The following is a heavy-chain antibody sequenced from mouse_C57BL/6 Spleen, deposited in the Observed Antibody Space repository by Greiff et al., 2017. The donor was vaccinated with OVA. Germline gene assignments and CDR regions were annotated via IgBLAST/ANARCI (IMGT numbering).Heavy chain of an antibody. Sequence: VQLQQSGAELVMPGASVKLSCKASGYTFTSYWMHWVKQRPGQGLEWIGEIDPSDSYTNYNQKFKGKSTLTVDKSSSTAYMQLSSLTSEDSAVYYCARWSTTVVAIDYWGQGTTLTVSS. J-gene: IGHJ2*01. CDR1: GYTFTSYW. CDR2: IDPSDSYT. CDR3: ARWSTTVVAIDY. D-gene: IGHD1-1*01. V-gene: IGHV1-69*01.